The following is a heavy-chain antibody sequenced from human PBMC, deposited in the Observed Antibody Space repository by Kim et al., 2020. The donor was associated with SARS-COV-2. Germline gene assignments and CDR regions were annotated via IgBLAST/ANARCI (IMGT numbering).Heavy chain of an antibody. J-gene: IGHJ3*02. V-gene: IGHV5-51*01. CDR3: ARHETKGGAFDI. Sequence: GESLKISCKGSGYSFTSYWIGWVRQMPGKGLEWMGIIWPADSDIRYSPSFQGQVTISADKSISTAYLQWSSLKASDTAIYYCARHETKGGAFDIWGQGTMVTVSS. CDR2: IWPADSDI. D-gene: IGHD1-1*01. CDR1: GYSFTSYW.